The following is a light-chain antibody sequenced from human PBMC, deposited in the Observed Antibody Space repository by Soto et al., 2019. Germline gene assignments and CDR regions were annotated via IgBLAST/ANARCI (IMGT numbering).Light chain of an antibody. V-gene: IGKV1-39*01. CDR1: QSMSSN. Sequence: DIQMTQPPSSLSSPVGDRVTITCRASQSMSSNLHWYQQKPRQAPKLLIYTPSSLQGGVQSRFSGSGSGTDFTLTISSLQQEDFGNYYCQQSYNTPLTVGQGTKVEIK. CDR3: QQSYNTPLT. CDR2: TPS. J-gene: IGKJ1*01.